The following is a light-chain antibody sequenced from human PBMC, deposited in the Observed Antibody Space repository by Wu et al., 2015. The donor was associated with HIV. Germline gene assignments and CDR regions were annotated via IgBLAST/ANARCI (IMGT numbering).Light chain of an antibody. CDR3: QQYKSLPIT. Sequence: EIQMTQSPSTLSASVGDKVTISCQASQDISNHLNWYQQKAGGAPKLLIYDASSLETGVPSGLSGSGSGTNFTFTISSLQPEXIATYYCQQYKSLPITFGGGPRWRSN. J-gene: IGKJ4*01. CDR2: DAS. CDR1: QDISNH. V-gene: IGKV1-33*01.